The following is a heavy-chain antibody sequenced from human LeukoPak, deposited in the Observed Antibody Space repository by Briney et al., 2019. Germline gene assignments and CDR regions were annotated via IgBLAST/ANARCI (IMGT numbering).Heavy chain of an antibody. CDR1: GGSVSGYN. Sequence: AETLPLMCTVSGGSVSGYNWSWIRNPPGKGRGWLGYIYYNGATLYSRSLKSSVTTSVDTSENQLSLNLSSVTAADTAVYYCARHDAVPVIRRGFDFWGPGTPVSVSS. CDR2: IYYNGAT. V-gene: IGHV4-59*08. CDR3: ARHDAVPVIRRGFDF. D-gene: IGHD2-21*02. J-gene: IGHJ4*01.